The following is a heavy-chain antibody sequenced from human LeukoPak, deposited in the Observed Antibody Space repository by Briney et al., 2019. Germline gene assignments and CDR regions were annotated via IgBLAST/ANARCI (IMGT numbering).Heavy chain of an antibody. Sequence: ASVKVSCKASGYTFTSYAMHWVRQAPGQRLEWMGWINAGNGNTKYSQKFQGRVTITRGTSASTAYMELSSLRSEDTAVYYCARDLRGDYGDYFLDYWGQGTLVTVSS. D-gene: IGHD4-17*01. CDR1: GYTFTSYA. CDR3: ARDLRGDYGDYFLDY. V-gene: IGHV1-3*01. J-gene: IGHJ4*02. CDR2: INAGNGNT.